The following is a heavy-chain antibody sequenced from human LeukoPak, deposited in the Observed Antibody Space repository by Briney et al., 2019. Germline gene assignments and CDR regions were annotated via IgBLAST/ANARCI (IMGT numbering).Heavy chain of an antibody. D-gene: IGHD3-22*01. J-gene: IGHJ4*02. CDR1: GFTLSNHW. CDR2: VNRDGSET. CDR3: ARVPYYYDSSGYYYYFDY. Sequence: GGPLRLSCAASGFTLSNHWMTWVRQVPGRGPEWVANVNRDGSETYYLDSVKGRFTISRDNAKNSLYLQMNSLRAEDTAVYYCARVPYYYDSSGYYYYFDYWGQGTLVTVSS. V-gene: IGHV3-7*01.